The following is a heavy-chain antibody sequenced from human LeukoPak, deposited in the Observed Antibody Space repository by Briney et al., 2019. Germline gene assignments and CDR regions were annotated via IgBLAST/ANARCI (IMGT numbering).Heavy chain of an antibody. J-gene: IGHJ4*02. V-gene: IGHV3-7*01. CDR2: IKQDGSEK. D-gene: IGHD5/OR15-5a*01. Sequence: PGGSLRLSCAASGFTFSSYWMSWVRQAPGKGLEWVANIKQDGSEKYYVDSVKGRFTISRDNAKNSLYLQMNSLRAEDTAVYYCARDSADRAGYSVDYWGQGTLVTVSS. CDR1: GFTFSSYW. CDR3: ARDSADRAGYSVDY.